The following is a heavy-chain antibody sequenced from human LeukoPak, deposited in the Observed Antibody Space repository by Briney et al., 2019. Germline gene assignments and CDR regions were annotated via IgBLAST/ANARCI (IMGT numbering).Heavy chain of an antibody. CDR2: INPNSGGT. Sequence: ASVKVSCKASGYTFTGYYMHWVRQAPGQGLEWMGWINPNSGGTNYAQKFQGRVTMTRDTSISTAYMELSRLRSDHTPVYYCESYPAYGDYVPFDYWGKGTLVRVSS. V-gene: IGHV1-2*02. J-gene: IGHJ4*02. D-gene: IGHD4-17*01. CDR3: ESYPAYGDYVPFDY. CDR1: GYTFTGYY.